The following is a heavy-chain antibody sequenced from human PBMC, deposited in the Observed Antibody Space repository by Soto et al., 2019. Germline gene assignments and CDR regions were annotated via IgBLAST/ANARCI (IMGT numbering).Heavy chain of an antibody. CDR3: ARGDIVLVPASEGNWFDP. V-gene: IGHV1-46*01. D-gene: IGHD2-2*01. CDR2: INPDAGAT. J-gene: IGHJ5*02. CDR1: AYSFTTYH. Sequence: ASVQVSCKASAYSFTTYHIHWVRQAPGQGLEWMGLINPDAGATNYAQRFQGRLRLTRDTSTSTVYMKLRSLRFDDTPVYYCARGDIVLVPASEGNWFDPWGQGTLVPVSS.